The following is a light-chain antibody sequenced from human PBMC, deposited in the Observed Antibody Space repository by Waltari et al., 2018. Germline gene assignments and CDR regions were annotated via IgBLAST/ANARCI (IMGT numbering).Light chain of an antibody. V-gene: IGLV3-21*02. Sequence: SYALTPPPSVSVAPGQTAPLDWGAYQIRHKNLNWYQQRPGQVPVLVVYHARGRPSGIPERFSGSNSENTAILTITGVEAGDSADYYCQVWDSVRVVFGGGTKLTVL. CDR3: QVWDSVRVV. CDR2: HAR. CDR1: QIRHKN. J-gene: IGLJ2*01.